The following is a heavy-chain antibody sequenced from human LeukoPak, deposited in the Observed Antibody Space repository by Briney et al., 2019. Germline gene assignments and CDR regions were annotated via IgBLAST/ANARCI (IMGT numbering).Heavy chain of an antibody. CDR2: INPNSGGT. V-gene: IGHV1-2*02. CDR1: GYTFTGYY. CDR3: ARDPAIFGVDDAFDI. D-gene: IGHD3-3*01. Sequence: ASVKVSCKASGYTFTGYYMHWVRQAPGQGLEWMGWINPNSGGTNYAQKFQGRVTMTRDTSISTAYMELSRLRSDDTAVYYCARDPAIFGVDDAFDIWGQGTMVTVSS. J-gene: IGHJ3*02.